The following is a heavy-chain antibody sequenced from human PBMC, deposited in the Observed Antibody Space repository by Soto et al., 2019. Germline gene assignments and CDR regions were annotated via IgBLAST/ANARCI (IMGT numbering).Heavy chain of an antibody. CDR3: AAGEASSRNLAPYYLDF. V-gene: IGHV4-59*01. CDR2: IHYSGTT. D-gene: IGHD6-13*01. Sequence: SETLSLTCTVSGGSMRNYFWTWIRQPPGKGLEWIGYIHYSGTTSFFPSYNPSLRSRVTISEDTSKNQFSLKLLSVTTADTAVYFCAAGEASSRNLAPYYLDFWGQGTLVTVS. CDR1: GGSMRNYF. J-gene: IGHJ4*02.